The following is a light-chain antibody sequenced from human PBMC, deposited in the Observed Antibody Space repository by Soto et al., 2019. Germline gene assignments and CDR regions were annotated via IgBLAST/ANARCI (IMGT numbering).Light chain of an antibody. Sequence: QSALTQPASVSGSPGQSITISCTGTSSDIGGYNYVSWYQQHPGEAPKLMIYDVSNRPSGVSNRFSGSKSGNTASLTISGLQAEDEADYYCSSYTRSSTRVFGTGTKLT. CDR2: DVS. CDR1: SSDIGGYNY. CDR3: SSYTRSSTRV. V-gene: IGLV2-14*01. J-gene: IGLJ1*01.